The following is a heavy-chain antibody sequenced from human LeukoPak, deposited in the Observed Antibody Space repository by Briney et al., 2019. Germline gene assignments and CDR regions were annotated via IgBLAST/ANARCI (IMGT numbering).Heavy chain of an antibody. CDR3: ARGVGDNSNPFWFDP. CDR2: ISGSDDST. J-gene: IGHJ5*02. CDR1: GFTFNTYA. V-gene: IGHV3-23*01. D-gene: IGHD4-23*01. Sequence: GGSLRLSCAASGFTFNTYAMSWVRQAPGKGLEWVSAISGSDDSTYYAASVKGRFTISRDNSKSTLYLQMNSLRAEDTAVYYCARGVGDNSNPFWFDPWGQGTLVTVSS.